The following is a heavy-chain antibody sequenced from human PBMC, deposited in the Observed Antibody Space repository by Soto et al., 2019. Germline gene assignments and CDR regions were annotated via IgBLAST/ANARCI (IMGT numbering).Heavy chain of an antibody. CDR2: VSAGGDMT. CDR1: GFTFSSYA. D-gene: IGHD2-15*01. J-gene: IGHJ6*02. V-gene: IGHV3-23*01. Sequence: DVQLLESGGHLVQPGGSLRLSCAASGFTFSSYAMSWVRQAPGKGLEWVSSVSAGGDMTYYSDSVKGRFTISRDNSNNMLFLQINSLRIEDTALNLCPRGDRGGSGSPASYYYSGLDVWGQGTTVTVS. CDR3: PRGDRGGSGSPASYYYSGLDV.